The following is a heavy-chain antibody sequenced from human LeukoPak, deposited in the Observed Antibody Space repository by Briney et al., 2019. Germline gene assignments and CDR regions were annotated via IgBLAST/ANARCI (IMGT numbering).Heavy chain of an antibody. CDR1: GFTVSTYS. CDR3: ASILYG. V-gene: IGHV3-53*01. Sequence: GGSLRLSCAASGFTVSTYSMSWVRQAPGKGLEWVATFSSGGRTSYADSVKGRFTISRDTSQNTVYLQMNSLRDEDTALCYCASILYGWGQGTLVTVSS. J-gene: IGHJ4*02. D-gene: IGHD2/OR15-2a*01. CDR2: FSSGGRT.